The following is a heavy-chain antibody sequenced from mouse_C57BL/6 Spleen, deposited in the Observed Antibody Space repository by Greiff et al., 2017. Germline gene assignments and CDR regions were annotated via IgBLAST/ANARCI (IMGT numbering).Heavy chain of an antibody. CDR1: GYTFTDYN. D-gene: IGHD2-4*01. Sequence: EVKLMESGPELVKPGASVKIPCKASGYTFTDYNMDWVKQSHGKSLEWIGDINPNNGGTIYNQKFKGKATLTVDKSSSTAYMELRSLTSEDTAVYYCARLEPYDYDGRFDYWGQGTTLTVSS. CDR3: ARLEPYDYDGRFDY. CDR2: INPNNGGT. J-gene: IGHJ2*01. V-gene: IGHV1-18*01.